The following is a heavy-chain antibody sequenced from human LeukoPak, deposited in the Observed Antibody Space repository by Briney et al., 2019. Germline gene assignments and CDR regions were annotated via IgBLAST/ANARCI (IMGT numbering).Heavy chain of an antibody. Sequence: SETLSLTCTVSGGSISSSSYYWGWIRQPPGKGLEWIGSIYYSGSTYYNPSLKSRVTISVDTSKNQFSLKVRSVTAADTAVYYCARLTKNDSGTYRFGKKKRGYMDVWGKGTTVTISS. CDR1: GGSISSSSYY. CDR2: IYYSGST. CDR3: ARLTKNDSGTYRFGKKKRGYMDV. J-gene: IGHJ6*03. D-gene: IGHD3-10*01. V-gene: IGHV4-39*01.